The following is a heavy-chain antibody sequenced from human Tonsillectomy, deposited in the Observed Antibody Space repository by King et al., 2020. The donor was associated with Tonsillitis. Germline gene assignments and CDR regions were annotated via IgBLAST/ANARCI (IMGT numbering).Heavy chain of an antibody. CDR3: ARNRDYGDYVDF. Sequence: VQLQESGPGLVRPSQTLSLICSVSGDSLTSGGYFWRWIRQHPDKGLEWIGSIYHSGPTYPTPSLRSRLFMSVDTSKNQFSLRLTSVTAADTAVYYCARNRDYGDYVDFWGQGTLVAVSS. J-gene: IGHJ4*02. CDR1: GDSLTSGGYF. D-gene: IGHD4-17*01. V-gene: IGHV4-31*03. CDR2: IYHSGPT.